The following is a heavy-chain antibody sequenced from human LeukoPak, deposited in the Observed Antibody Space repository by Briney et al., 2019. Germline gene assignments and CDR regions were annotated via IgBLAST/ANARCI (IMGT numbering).Heavy chain of an antibody. CDR1: GGSISSYY. CDR3: ARGTGYSSGWSSDY. Sequence: SETLSLTCTVSGGSISSYYWSWNRQPAGKGLEWIGRIYTSGSTNYNPPLKSRVTMSVDTSKNQFSLKLSSVTAADTAVYYCARGTGYSSGWSSDYWGQGTLVTVSS. CDR2: IYTSGST. J-gene: IGHJ4*02. V-gene: IGHV4-4*07. D-gene: IGHD6-19*01.